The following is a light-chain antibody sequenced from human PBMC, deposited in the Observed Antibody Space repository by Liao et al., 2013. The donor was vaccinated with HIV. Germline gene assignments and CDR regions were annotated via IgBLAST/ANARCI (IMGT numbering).Light chain of an antibody. V-gene: IGLV3-1*01. CDR3: YSAADNNGV. J-gene: IGLJ3*02. CDR2: HDT. CDR1: TWGEKS. Sequence: SFELTQPPSVSVSPGQTANITCSGDTWGEKSASWYQQRPGQSPLLVIYHDTRRPSGIPERFSGSSSGTTVTLTISGAQVEDEADYYCYSAADNNGVFGGGTKLTVL.